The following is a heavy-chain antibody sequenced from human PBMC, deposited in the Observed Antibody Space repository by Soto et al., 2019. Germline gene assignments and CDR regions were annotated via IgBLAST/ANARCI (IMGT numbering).Heavy chain of an antibody. V-gene: IGHV3-30*18. D-gene: IGHD6-19*01. CDR3: AKGGRQWLVTADFNY. CDR2: VSHDGRNT. J-gene: IGHJ4*02. CDR1: GFTFSDYA. Sequence: VQLVESGGGVVQPGRSLRLSCAASGFTFSDYAMHWVRQPTGNGLEWVAVVSHDGRNTHYADSVNGRFTISRDSSKNTVFLEMTGLRAEDTAVYYFAKGGRQWLVTADFNYWGAGALVSVSS.